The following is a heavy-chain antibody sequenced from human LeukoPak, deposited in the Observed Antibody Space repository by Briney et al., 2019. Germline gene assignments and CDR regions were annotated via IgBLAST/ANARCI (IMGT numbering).Heavy chain of an antibody. CDR1: GFTFSSYA. CDR2: ISGSGGST. V-gene: IGHV3-23*01. CDR3: ARDPDILLGVNFDY. Sequence: PGGSLRLSCAASGFTFSSYAMSWVRQAPGKGLEWVSAISGSGGSTYYADSVKGRFTISRDNSKNTLYLQMHSLRAEDTAVYYCARDPDILLGVNFDYWGQGALVIVSS. J-gene: IGHJ4*02. D-gene: IGHD2-21*01.